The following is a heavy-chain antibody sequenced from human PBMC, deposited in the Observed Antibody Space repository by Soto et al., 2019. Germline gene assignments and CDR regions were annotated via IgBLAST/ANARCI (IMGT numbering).Heavy chain of an antibody. CDR3: ASLLNRGIV. J-gene: IGHJ4*02. CDR2: IYYSGST. V-gene: IGHV4-30-4*01. CDR1: GGSISSGDYY. D-gene: IGHD7-27*01. Sequence: QVQLQESGPGLVKPSQTLSLTCTVSGGSISSGDYYWSWIRQPPGKGLEWIGYIYYSGSTYYNPSVKIRVIISVDTSKNQFSLKLSSVSTARTAVYPCASLLNRGIVWGQGTLVTVSS.